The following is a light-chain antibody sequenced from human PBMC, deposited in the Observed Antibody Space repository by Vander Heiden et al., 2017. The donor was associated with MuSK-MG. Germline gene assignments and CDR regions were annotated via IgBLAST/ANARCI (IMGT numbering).Light chain of an antibody. V-gene: IGLV3-1*01. CDR2: QDN. CDR3: QAWDSSTVV. Sequence: SYEVTQPPSVSVSPGQTASITCSGDKLGDKYTCWYQQRPGQSPMMVIYQDNNRPSGIPERFSGSNSGNTATLTISGTQAMDEAYYFCQAWDSSTVVFGGGTKLTVL. J-gene: IGLJ2*01. CDR1: KLGDKY.